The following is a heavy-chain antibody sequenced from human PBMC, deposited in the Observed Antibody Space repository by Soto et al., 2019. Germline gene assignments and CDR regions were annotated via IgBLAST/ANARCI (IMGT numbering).Heavy chain of an antibody. D-gene: IGHD3-16*01. CDR2: IYWDDDK. V-gene: IGHV2-5*02. CDR3: ARTYYDYVRGSYPTNNCFDP. Sequence: SGPTLVNPTQTLTLTCTFSGFSLSTSGVGVGWIRQPPGKALEWLALIYWDDDKRYSPSLKSRLTITKDTSNNRVVLTMTNMDPVDTATYYCARTYYDYVRGSYPTNNCFDPWGQGTLVTVSS. J-gene: IGHJ5*02. CDR1: GFSLSTSGVG.